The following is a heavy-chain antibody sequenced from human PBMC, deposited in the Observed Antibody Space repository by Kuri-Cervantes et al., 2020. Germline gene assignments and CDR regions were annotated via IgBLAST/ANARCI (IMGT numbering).Heavy chain of an antibody. CDR2: IYYSGST. CDR3: ASNLIAARPPYYYYGMDV. J-gene: IGHJ6*02. Sequence: SETLSLTCTVSGGSISSGDYYWSWIRQPPGKGLEWIGYIYYSGSTYYNPSLKSRVTISVDTSKNQFSLKLSSVTAADTAVYYCASNLIAARPPYYYYGMDVWGQGTTVTVSS. V-gene: IGHV4-30-4*01. D-gene: IGHD6-6*01. CDR1: GGSISSGDYY.